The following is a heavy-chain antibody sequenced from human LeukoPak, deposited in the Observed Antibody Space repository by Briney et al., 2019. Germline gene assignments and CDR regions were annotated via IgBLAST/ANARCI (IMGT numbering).Heavy chain of an antibody. Sequence: GGSLRLSCAASGFTVSSNYMSWVRQAPGKGLEWVSVIYSGGSTYYADSVRGRFTISRDNSKNTLYLQMNCLRAEDTAVYYCARTYYGDYLHYYYGMDVWGQGTTVTVSS. J-gene: IGHJ6*02. CDR2: IYSGGST. D-gene: IGHD4-17*01. CDR1: GFTVSSNY. CDR3: ARTYYGDYLHYYYGMDV. V-gene: IGHV3-53*01.